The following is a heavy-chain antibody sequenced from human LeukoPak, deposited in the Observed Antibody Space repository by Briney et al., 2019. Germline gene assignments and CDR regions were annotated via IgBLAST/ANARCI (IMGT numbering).Heavy chain of an antibody. CDR1: RYTFTSYY. CDR2: INPSGGST. Sequence: AAVKVSCKESRYTFTSYYMHWVRPAPGQGLEWMGIINPSGGSTSNAQKFQGRVTMTRAMSTSTVYMELSSLRSEDTAVYYCARGSPFDYWGQGTLVTVSS. V-gene: IGHV1-46*01. J-gene: IGHJ4*02. CDR3: ARGSPFDY.